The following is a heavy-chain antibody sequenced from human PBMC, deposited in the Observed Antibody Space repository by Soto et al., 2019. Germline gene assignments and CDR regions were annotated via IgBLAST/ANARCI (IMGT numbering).Heavy chain of an antibody. V-gene: IGHV3-11*01. Sequence: NPGGSLRLSCAASGFTFSDYYMSWIRQAPGKGLEWVSYISSSGSTIYYADSVKGRFTISRDNAKNSLYLQMNSLRAEDTAVYYCARERVPQAMIVVVTSPVGWFDPWGQGTLVTVSS. J-gene: IGHJ5*02. CDR2: ISSSGSTI. D-gene: IGHD3-22*01. CDR3: ARERVPQAMIVVVTSPVGWFDP. CDR1: GFTFSDYY.